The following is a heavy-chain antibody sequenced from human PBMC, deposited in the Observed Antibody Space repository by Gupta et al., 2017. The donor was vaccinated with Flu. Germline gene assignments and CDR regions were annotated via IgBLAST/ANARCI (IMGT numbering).Heavy chain of an antibody. CDR1: GFTFSNYE. CDR2: IGASDDT. J-gene: IGHJ2*01. D-gene: IGHD6-13*01. CDR3: AREGHSSTWYNWYFDL. Sequence: EVQLVESGGGLVQPGGSLRLSCAASGFTFSNYECHWVRQAPGKGLEWVSAIGASDDTYYIDSVKGRFTISRDTAKGSLYLQMNSLRAGDTAVYFCAREGHSSTWYNWYFDLWGRGTLVTVSS. V-gene: IGHV3-13*04.